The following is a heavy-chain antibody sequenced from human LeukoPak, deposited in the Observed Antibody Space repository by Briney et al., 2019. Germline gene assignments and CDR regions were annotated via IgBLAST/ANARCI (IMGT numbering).Heavy chain of an antibody. CDR1: GFTFSSYS. J-gene: IGHJ1*01. CDR3: ARGYSSGWEYFQH. CDR2: ISSSSSCI. V-gene: IGHV3-21*01. Sequence: GGSLRLSCAASGFTFSSYSMNWVRQAPGKGLEWVSSISSSSSCIYYADSVKGRFTISRDNAKNSLYLQMNSLRAEDTAAYYCARGYSSGWEYFQHWGQGTLVTVSS. D-gene: IGHD6-19*01.